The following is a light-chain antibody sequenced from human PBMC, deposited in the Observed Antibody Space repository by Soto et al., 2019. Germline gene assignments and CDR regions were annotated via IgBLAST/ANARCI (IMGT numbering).Light chain of an antibody. CDR3: CSYGGSYV. CDR2: EVS. CDR1: SSDVGSYNL. Sequence: ALTQPASVSGSPGQSITISCTGTSSDVGSYNLVSWYQQHPGKAPKVMIYEVSKRPSGVSNRFSGSKSGNTASLTISGLQAEDEADYYCCSYGGSYVFGPGTKLTVL. V-gene: IGLV2-23*02. J-gene: IGLJ1*01.